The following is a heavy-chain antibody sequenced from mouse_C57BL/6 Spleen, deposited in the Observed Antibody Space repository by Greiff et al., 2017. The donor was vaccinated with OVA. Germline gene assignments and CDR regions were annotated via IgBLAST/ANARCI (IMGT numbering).Heavy chain of an antibody. V-gene: IGHV1-62-2*01. Sequence: VQLQQSGAELVKPGASVKLSCKASGYTFTNYTIHWVKQRPGQGLEWIGWFYPGNGSTNYNEKFKDKATLTADKSSSTAYMELSSLTSEDSAVYFCARHEKSNYYCIDYWGQGTTLTVSS. J-gene: IGHJ2*01. D-gene: IGHD2-5*01. CDR2: FYPGNGST. CDR1: GYTFTNYT. CDR3: ARHEKSNYYCIDY.